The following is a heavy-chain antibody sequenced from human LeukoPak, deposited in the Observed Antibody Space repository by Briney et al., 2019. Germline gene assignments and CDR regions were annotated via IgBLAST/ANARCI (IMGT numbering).Heavy chain of an antibody. D-gene: IGHD3-10*01. V-gene: IGHV1-18*01. CDR1: GYTFTSYG. CDR2: ISAYNGNT. Sequence: ASVKVSCKASGYTFTSYGISWVRQAPGQGLEWMGWISAYNGNTNYAQKLQGGVTMTRDMSTSTVYMELSSLRSEDTAVYYCARAYGSGSSLFWFDPWGQGTLVTVSS. CDR3: ARAYGSGSSLFWFDP. J-gene: IGHJ5*02.